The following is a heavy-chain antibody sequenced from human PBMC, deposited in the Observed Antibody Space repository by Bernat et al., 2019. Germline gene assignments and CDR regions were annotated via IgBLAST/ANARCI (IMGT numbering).Heavy chain of an antibody. CDR1: GFTFNNAW. CDR3: TTAYDILTGYYHY. D-gene: IGHD3-9*01. J-gene: IGHJ4*02. CDR2: IKSKTDGGTT. Sequence: EGHLVESGGGLVKPGGSLTLSCAASGFTFNNAWMSWVRQAPGKGLEWVGRIKSKTDGGTTDYAAPVRGRFTISRDDSKNTLHLQMNSLRTEDTAVYYCTTAYDILTGYYHYWGQGTLVTVSS. V-gene: IGHV3-15*01.